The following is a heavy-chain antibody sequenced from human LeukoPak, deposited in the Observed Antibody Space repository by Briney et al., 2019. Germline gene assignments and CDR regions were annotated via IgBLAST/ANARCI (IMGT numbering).Heavy chain of an antibody. J-gene: IGHJ6*03. CDR3: ARDIYYYYYMDV. Sequence: PGGSLRLSCAASGFTFSSYEMNWVRQAPGKGLEWVANIKQDGSEKYYVDSVKGRFTISRDNAKNSLYLQMNSLRAEDTAVYYCARDIYYYYYMDVWGKGTTVTISS. CDR2: IKQDGSEK. V-gene: IGHV3-7*01. CDR1: GFTFSSYE.